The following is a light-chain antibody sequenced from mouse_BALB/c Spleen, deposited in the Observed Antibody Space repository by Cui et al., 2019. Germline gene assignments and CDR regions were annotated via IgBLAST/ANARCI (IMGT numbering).Light chain of an antibody. CDR3: IQYVDLWT. CDR2: YPS. Sequence: DIQMTQSPSSLSASLGRKVTITCKGSQDINKYIAWYRNQPGKRPRLLIHYPSTLQPGIPSRVSGSGSGRAYSFSISNLETEDIATYDCIQYVDLWTFGGGTKLEIK. J-gene: IGKJ1*01. V-gene: IGKV19-93*01. CDR1: QDINKY.